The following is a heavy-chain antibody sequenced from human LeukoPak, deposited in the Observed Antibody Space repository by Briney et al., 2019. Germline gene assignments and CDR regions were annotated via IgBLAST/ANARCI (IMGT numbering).Heavy chain of an antibody. CDR3: AKDGGEYYDSSGYSFDY. Sequence: PGGSLSLSCAASGFTFSSYGMHWVRQAPGKGLEWVAFIRYDGSNKYYADSVKGRFTISRDNSKNTLYLQMNSLRAEDTAVYYCAKDGGEYYDSSGYSFDYWGQGTLVTVSS. CDR1: GFTFSSYG. D-gene: IGHD3-22*01. J-gene: IGHJ4*02. CDR2: IRYDGSNK. V-gene: IGHV3-30*02.